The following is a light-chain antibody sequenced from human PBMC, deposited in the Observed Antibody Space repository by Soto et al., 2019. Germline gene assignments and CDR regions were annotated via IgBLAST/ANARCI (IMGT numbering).Light chain of an antibody. V-gene: IGLV1-51*01. Sequence: QSVLTQPPSVSAAPGQKVTIYCSRSSSNIGSNFVSWYQQLPGTAPKLLIYEDNKRPSGIPDRFSGSKSGTSATLGITGLQTGDEADYYCGTWDSSLSAVFGGGTKVTVL. CDR2: EDN. J-gene: IGLJ2*01. CDR1: SSNIGSNF. CDR3: GTWDSSLSAV.